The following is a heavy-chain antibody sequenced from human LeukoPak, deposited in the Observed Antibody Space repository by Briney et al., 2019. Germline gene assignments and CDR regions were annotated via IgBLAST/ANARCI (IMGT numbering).Heavy chain of an antibody. CDR2: INHSGST. CDR3: ARETQLEYFDY. Sequence: SETLSLTCAVYGGSFSGYYWSWIRQPPGKGLEWIGEINHSGSTNYNPSLKRRVTISVDTSKNQFSLKLSSVTAADTAVYYCARETQLEYFDYWGQGTLVSVSS. J-gene: IGHJ4*02. V-gene: IGHV4-34*01. D-gene: IGHD3-3*01. CDR1: GGSFSGYY.